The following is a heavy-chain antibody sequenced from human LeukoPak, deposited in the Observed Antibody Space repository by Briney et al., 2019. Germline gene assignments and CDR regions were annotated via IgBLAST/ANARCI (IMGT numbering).Heavy chain of an antibody. V-gene: IGHV4-30-4*01. CDR3: ARQYLAEPYYYDSSGYRPGGWFDP. CDR1: GGSISSGDYY. CDR2: IYYSGST. J-gene: IGHJ5*02. Sequence: SEALSLTCTVSGGSISSGDYYWSWIRQPPGKGLEWIGYIYYSGSTYYNPSLKSRVTISVDTSKNQFSLKLSSVTAADTAVYYCARQYLAEPYYYDSSGYRPGGWFDPWGQGTLVTVSS. D-gene: IGHD3-22*01.